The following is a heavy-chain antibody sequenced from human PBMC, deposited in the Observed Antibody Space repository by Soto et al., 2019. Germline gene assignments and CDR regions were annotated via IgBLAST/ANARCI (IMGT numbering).Heavy chain of an antibody. Sequence: SETLSLTCTVSGGSISSYYWSWVRQPPGKGLEWIGYMYYSGSTNYNPSLKSRVTMSVDTSKKRFSLKLTSVTAADTAVYYCAKDRNYPRDQFHYWGQGTLVTVSS. D-gene: IGHD1-7*01. V-gene: IGHV4-59*01. CDR3: AKDRNYPRDQFHY. CDR1: GGSISSYY. J-gene: IGHJ4*02. CDR2: MYYSGST.